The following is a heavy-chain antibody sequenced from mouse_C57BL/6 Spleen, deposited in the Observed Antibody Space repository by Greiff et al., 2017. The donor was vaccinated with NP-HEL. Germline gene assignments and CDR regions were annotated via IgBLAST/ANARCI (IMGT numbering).Heavy chain of an antibody. V-gene: IGHV1-80*01. CDR3: AIRGAFDYDGYFDY. Sequence: QVQLQQSGAELVKPGASVKISCKASGYAFSSYWMNWVKQRPGKGLEWIGQIYPGDGDTNYNGKFKGKATLTVDKSSSTAYMQLSSLTSEDSAVYYCAIRGAFDYDGYFDYWGQGTTLTVSS. J-gene: IGHJ2*01. CDR2: IYPGDGDT. CDR1: GYAFSSYW. D-gene: IGHD2-4*01.